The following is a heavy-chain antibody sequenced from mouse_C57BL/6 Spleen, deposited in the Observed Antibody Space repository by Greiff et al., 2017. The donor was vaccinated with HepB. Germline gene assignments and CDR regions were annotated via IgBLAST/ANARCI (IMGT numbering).Heavy chain of an antibody. CDR3: AISYYYGSSHWYFDV. CDR1: GYTFTNYW. V-gene: IGHV1-63*01. J-gene: IGHJ1*03. Sequence: QVQLKQSGAELVRPGTSVKMSCKASGYTFTNYWIGWAKQRPGHGLEWIGDIYPGGGYTNYNEKFKGKATLTADKSSSTAYMQFSSLTSEDSAIYYCAISYYYGSSHWYFDVWGTGTTVTVSS. D-gene: IGHD1-1*01. CDR2: IYPGGGYT.